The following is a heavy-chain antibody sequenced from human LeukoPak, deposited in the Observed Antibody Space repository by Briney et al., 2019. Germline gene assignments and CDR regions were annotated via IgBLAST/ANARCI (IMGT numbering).Heavy chain of an antibody. J-gene: IGHJ6*02. D-gene: IGHD2-2*01. Sequence: PGGSLRLSCAATGLTFSSYAMHWVRQAPGKGLEWVAVISYDGSNKYYADSVKGRFTISRDNSKNTLYLQMNSLRAEDTAVYYCARDLQDIVVVPAAAPHYYYYGMDVWGQGTTVTVSS. CDR1: GLTFSSYA. CDR2: ISYDGSNK. CDR3: ARDLQDIVVVPAAAPHYYYYGMDV. V-gene: IGHV3-30-3*01.